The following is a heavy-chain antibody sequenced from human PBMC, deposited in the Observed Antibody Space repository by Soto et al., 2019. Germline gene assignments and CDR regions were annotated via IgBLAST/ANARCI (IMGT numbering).Heavy chain of an antibody. J-gene: IGHJ4*02. D-gene: IGHD7-27*01. V-gene: IGHV4-4*02. Sequence: QVQMQESGPGLVKPSGTLSLTCAVSGDSISSSVWWTWVRPPPGKGLEWIGEVFHTGNTNYNPSLKSRVTMSVDKSTNEFSLKVTSVTAADTAIYYCARKAWVRFDYWGQGALVTVSS. CDR3: ARKAWVRFDY. CDR1: GDSISSSVW. CDR2: VFHTGNT.